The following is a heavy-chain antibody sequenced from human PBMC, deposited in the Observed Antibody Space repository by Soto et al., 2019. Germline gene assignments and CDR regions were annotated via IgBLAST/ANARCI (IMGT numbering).Heavy chain of an antibody. Sequence: ASVKVSCKASGYTFTGYYMHWVRQAPGQGLEWMGWINPNSGGTSYAQKFQGRVTMTRDTSTSTVYMELSSLRSEDTAVYYCARSDDILTGLYFDYWGQGTLVTVSS. CDR3: ARSDDILTGLYFDY. CDR1: GYTFTGYY. V-gene: IGHV1-2*02. D-gene: IGHD3-9*01. J-gene: IGHJ4*02. CDR2: INPNSGGT.